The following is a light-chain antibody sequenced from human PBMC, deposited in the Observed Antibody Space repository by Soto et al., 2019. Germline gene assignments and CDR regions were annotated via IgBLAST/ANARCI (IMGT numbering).Light chain of an antibody. CDR3: CSYAGSYTLV. V-gene: IGLV2-11*01. CDR1: SSDVGAYNY. J-gene: IGLJ3*02. Sequence: QSALTQPRSVSGSPGQSVTISRTGTSSDVGAYNYVSWYQQHPGKVPKLMIYDVSRRPSGVPDQFSGSKSGNTASLTISGLQADDEADYYCCSYAGSYTLVFGGGTKLTVL. CDR2: DVS.